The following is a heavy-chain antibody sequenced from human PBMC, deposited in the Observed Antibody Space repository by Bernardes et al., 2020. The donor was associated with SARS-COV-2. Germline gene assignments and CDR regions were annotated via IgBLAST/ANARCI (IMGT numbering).Heavy chain of an antibody. V-gene: IGHV3-74*01. CDR3: ARDVAGREDF. J-gene: IGHJ4*02. CDR2: INEDGTTT. CDR1: EFTFSRFW. D-gene: IGHD1-26*01. Sequence: VGSLILSCAASEFTFSRFWMHWVRQVPGKGLVWVSRINEDGTTTDYADSVKGRFTISRDNAKNTLFLQMNSLRAEDTAIYYCARDVAGREDFWGPGTLVTVSS.